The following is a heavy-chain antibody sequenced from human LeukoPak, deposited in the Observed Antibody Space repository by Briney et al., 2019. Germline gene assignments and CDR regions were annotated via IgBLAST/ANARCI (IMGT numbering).Heavy chain of an antibody. CDR3: ARHRRNSGSYWPRFDY. V-gene: IGHV4-30-4*01. CDR2: IYFSGTT. Sequence: PSETLSLTCTVSGGSISSDDYYWSWIRQPPGKGLEWIGYIYFSGTTYYNPPLKSRVTISIDTSKNQFSLKLSSVTAADRAVYYCARHRRNSGSYWPRFDYWGQGILVTVSS. J-gene: IGHJ4*02. CDR1: GGSISSDDYY. D-gene: IGHD1-26*01.